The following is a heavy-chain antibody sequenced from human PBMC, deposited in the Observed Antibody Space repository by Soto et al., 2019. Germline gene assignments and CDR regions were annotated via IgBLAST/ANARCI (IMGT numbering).Heavy chain of an antibody. CDR2: INPAGGST. CDR3: ERMNGSVIYGMDV. D-gene: IGHD3-10*01. J-gene: IGHJ6*02. V-gene: IGHV1-46*01. CDR1: GYTFIDYY. Sequence: ASVKVSCKASGYTFIDYYMHWVRQAPGQGLEWMGIINPAGGSTNYAQKFKGRVTMTRDTSTSTVYMDLSSLKSEDTAVYYCERMNGSVIYGMDVWGQGTTVTVSS.